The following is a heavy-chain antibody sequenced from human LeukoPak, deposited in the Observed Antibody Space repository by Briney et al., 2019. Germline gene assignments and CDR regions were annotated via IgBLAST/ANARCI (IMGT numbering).Heavy chain of an antibody. D-gene: IGHD6-13*01. CDR2: ISGSGGST. CDR1: GFTFSSYA. CDR3: AKGTPAAFDTFGNHFDY. J-gene: IGHJ4*02. Sequence: PGGSLRLSCAASGFTFSSYAMSWVRQAPVKGLEWVSAISGSGGSTYYADSVKGRFTISRDNSKNTLYLQMNSLRAEDTAVYYCAKGTPAAFDTFGNHFDYWGQGTLVTVSS. V-gene: IGHV3-23*01.